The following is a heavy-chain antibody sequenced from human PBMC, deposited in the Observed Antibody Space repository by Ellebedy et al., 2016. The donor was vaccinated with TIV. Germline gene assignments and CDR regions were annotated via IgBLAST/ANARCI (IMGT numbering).Heavy chain of an antibody. D-gene: IGHD1-26*01. CDR1: SGSISSYY. CDR2: IFRSGTT. V-gene: IGHV4-4*07. J-gene: IGHJ5*02. Sequence: SETLSLXXTVSSGSISSYYWNWIRQPAGKGLEWIGRIFRSGTTKYNPSLKSRVTMSVDTSKNQFSLKLNSVTAADTAVYYCAREVGRGNWFDPWGQGTLVTVSS. CDR3: AREVGRGNWFDP.